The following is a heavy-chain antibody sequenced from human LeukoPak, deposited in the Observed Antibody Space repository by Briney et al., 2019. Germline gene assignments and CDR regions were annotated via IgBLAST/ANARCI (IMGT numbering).Heavy chain of an antibody. Sequence: GASVKVSCKASGYTFTGYYMHWVRQAPGQGLEWMGGIIPIFGTANYAQKFQGRVTITADESTSTAYMELSSLRSEDTAVYYCASPGYSSGWLAFDIWGQGTMVTVSS. CDR2: IIPIFGTA. V-gene: IGHV1-69*13. CDR3: ASPGYSSGWLAFDI. CDR1: GYTFTGYY. J-gene: IGHJ3*02. D-gene: IGHD6-19*01.